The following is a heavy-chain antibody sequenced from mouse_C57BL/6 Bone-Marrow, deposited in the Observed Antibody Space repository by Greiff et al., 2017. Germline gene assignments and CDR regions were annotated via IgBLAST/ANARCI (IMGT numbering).Heavy chain of an antibody. J-gene: IGHJ2*01. CDR3: SSFDGNYFDF. CDR1: GFNIKDDY. CDR2: IDPEIGDT. D-gene: IGHD2-3*01. Sequence: EVQLVESGAELVRPGASVKLSCTASGFNIKDDYIHWVKQRPEQGLEWIGWIDPEIGDTEYASKFQGKATITSDTSSNKAYLQLSSLTSEDTAVYYCSSFDGNYFDFWGQGTPLTVAS. V-gene: IGHV14-4*01.